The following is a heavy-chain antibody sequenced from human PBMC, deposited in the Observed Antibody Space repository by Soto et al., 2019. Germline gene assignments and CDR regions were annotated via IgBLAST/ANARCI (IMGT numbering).Heavy chain of an antibody. J-gene: IGHJ4*02. Sequence: EVQLVESGGGLVQPGRSLRLSCAASGFTFDDYAMHWVRQAPGKGLEWVSGISWNSGSIGYADSVKGRFTISRDNAKNSLYLPMNSLRAEDMDLYYCAKRSVYSRSSESYWGQGTLVTVSS. D-gene: IGHD6-6*01. V-gene: IGHV3-9*03. CDR2: ISWNSGSI. CDR3: AKRSVYSRSSESY. CDR1: GFTFDDYA.